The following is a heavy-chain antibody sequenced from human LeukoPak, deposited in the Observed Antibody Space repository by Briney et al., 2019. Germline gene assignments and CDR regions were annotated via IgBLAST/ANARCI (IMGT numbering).Heavy chain of an antibody. D-gene: IGHD3-10*01. V-gene: IGHV1-8*01. J-gene: IGHJ3*02. CDR2: MNPNSGNT. CDR1: GYTFTSYD. CDR3: ANIWFGELAEAFDI. Sequence: ASVKVSCKASGYTFTSYDINWVRQATGQGLEWMGWMNPNSGNTGYAQKFQGRVTMTRNTSISTAYMELSSLRAEDTAVYYCANIWFGELAEAFDIWGQGTMVTVSS.